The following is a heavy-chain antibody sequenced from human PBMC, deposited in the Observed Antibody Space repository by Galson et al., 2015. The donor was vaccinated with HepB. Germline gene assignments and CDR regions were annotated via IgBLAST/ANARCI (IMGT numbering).Heavy chain of an antibody. CDR3: AKAGRGDDFWSPGDY. D-gene: IGHD3-3*01. CDR2: ISGSGGST. J-gene: IGHJ4*02. V-gene: IGHV3-23*01. CDR1: GFTFSSYA. Sequence: LRLSCAASGFTFSSYAMSWVRQAPGKGLEWISAISGSGGSTYYADSVKGRFTIFRDNSKNTLYLQMNSLRAEDTAVYYCAKAGRGDDFWSPGDYWGQGTLVTVSS.